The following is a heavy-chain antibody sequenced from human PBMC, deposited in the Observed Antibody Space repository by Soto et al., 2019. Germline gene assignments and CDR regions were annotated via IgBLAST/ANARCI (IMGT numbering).Heavy chain of an antibody. V-gene: IGHV4-30-4*01. J-gene: IGHJ4*02. D-gene: IGHD6-19*01. Sequence: PLETLSHTWTVSGVSSNSGDNFWSWIRQPPGKGLEWMGYIYYTGSTYYNPSLNRRITMSVDMSKNQFSLRLTSVTAADTALYFCARAEFNSVWFPFDSWGQGAPVTVSS. CDR1: GVSSNSGDNF. CDR3: ARAEFNSVWFPFDS. CDR2: IYYTGST.